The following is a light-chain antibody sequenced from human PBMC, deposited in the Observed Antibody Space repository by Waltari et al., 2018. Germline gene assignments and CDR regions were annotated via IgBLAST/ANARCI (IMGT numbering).Light chain of an antibody. CDR2: DVS. Sequence: HSALTQPASVSGSPGHSITISCTGTSSDVVGYNYFSWYQQHPAKAPKLMIYDVSKRPSGVSNRFSGSKSGNTASLTISGLQAEDEADYYCSSYTSSSTRVFGAGTKLTVL. V-gene: IGLV2-14*01. J-gene: IGLJ3*02. CDR3: SSYTSSSTRV. CDR1: SSDVVGYNY.